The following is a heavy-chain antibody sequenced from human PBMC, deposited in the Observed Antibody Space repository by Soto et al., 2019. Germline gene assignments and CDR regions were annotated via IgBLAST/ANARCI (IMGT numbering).Heavy chain of an antibody. CDR3: AKGGADCSSTSCYLYYFDY. CDR1: GFTFSSYW. CDR2: IKQDGSEK. J-gene: IGHJ4*02. Sequence: PGGSLRLSCAASGFTFSSYWMSWVRQAPGKGLEWVANIKQDGSEKYYVDSVKGRFTISRDNAKNSLYLQMNSLRAEDTAVYYCAKGGADCSSTSCYLYYFDYWGQGTLVTVSS. V-gene: IGHV3-7*03. D-gene: IGHD2-2*01.